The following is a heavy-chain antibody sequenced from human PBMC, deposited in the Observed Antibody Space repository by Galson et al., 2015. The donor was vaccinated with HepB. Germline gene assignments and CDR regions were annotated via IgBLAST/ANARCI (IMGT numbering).Heavy chain of an antibody. CDR2: FDPEDGET. Sequence: SVKVSCKVSGYTLTELSMHWVRQAPGKGLEWMGGFDPEDGETIYAQKFQGRVTMTEDTSTDTAYMELSSLRSEDTAVYYRATGDIAVAGTFDYWGHGTLVTVSS. CDR1: GYTLTELS. J-gene: IGHJ4*01. CDR3: ATGDIAVAGTFDY. V-gene: IGHV1-24*01. D-gene: IGHD6-19*01.